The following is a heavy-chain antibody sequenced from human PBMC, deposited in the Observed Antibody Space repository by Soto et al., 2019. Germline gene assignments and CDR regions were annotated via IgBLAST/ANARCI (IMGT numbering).Heavy chain of an antibody. CDR2: IYPGDSDT. V-gene: IGHV5-51*01. CDR3: ARLRLTRGLQFYYYYGMDV. Sequence: PGESLKISCKGSGYSFTSYWIGGVRQMPGKGLEWMGIIYPGDSDTRYSPSFQGQVTNSADKSISTAYLQWSSLKASDTAMYYCARLRLTRGLQFYYYYGMDVWGQGTTVTVSS. CDR1: GYSFTSYW. J-gene: IGHJ6*02. D-gene: IGHD1-1*01.